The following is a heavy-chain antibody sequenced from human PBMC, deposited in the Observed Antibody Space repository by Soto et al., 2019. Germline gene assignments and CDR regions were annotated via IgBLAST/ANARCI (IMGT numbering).Heavy chain of an antibody. J-gene: IGHJ4*02. D-gene: IGHD3-22*01. Sequence: SETLSLTCTVSGGSISSYNWIWIRQPPGKGLEWIGYIYYSGSTNYNPSLKSRVTISVDTSKNQFSLKLSSVTAADTAVYYCARVKTGDSSGYLIDYWGQGTLVTVSS. CDR3: ARVKTGDSSGYLIDY. CDR2: IYYSGST. V-gene: IGHV4-59*01. CDR1: GGSISSYN.